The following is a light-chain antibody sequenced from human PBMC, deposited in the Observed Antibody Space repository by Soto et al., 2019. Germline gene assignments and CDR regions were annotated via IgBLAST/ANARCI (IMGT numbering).Light chain of an antibody. J-gene: IGKJ1*01. CDR3: QQYDSSPRT. V-gene: IGKV3-15*01. Sequence: EIVMTQSPATLSVSPGERATLSCRASQTIGSNLAWYQQKPGQPPRLLIYDASTRATDIPARFTGSGSGTEFTLTISSLQSEDFAVFYCQQYDSSPRTFGQGTKVEIK. CDR1: QTIGSN. CDR2: DAS.